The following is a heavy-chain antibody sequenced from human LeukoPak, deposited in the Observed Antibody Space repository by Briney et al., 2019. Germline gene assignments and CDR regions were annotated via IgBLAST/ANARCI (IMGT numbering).Heavy chain of an antibody. CDR1: GFTFSSHS. V-gene: IGHV3-21*01. J-gene: IGHJ5*02. Sequence: AGGSLRLSCAASGFTFSSHSMHWVRQAPGKGLEWVSSISDNSRYIYYADSVKGRFTISRDNTKNSLYLQMSSLRAEDSAVYYCVRDILTITGGVWFDPRGQGTLVTVSS. CDR3: VRDILTITGGVWFDP. D-gene: IGHD1-20*01. CDR2: ISDNSRYI.